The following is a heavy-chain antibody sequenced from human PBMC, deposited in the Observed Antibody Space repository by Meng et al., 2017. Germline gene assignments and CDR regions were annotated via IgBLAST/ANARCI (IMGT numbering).Heavy chain of an antibody. D-gene: IGHD6-13*01. V-gene: IGHV3-74*01. CDR3: AILPRLIIAAAGTPDY. CDR2: INSDGSST. Sequence: GESLKISCAASGFTFSSYWMHWVRQAPGKGLVWVSRINSDGSSTSYADSVKGRFTISRDNAKNTLYLQMNSLRAEDTAVYYCAILPRLIIAAAGTPDYWGQGTLVTVSS. J-gene: IGHJ4*02. CDR1: GFTFSSYW.